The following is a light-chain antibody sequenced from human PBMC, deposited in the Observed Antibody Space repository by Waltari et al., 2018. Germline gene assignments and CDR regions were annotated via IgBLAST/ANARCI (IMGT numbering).Light chain of an antibody. CDR3: SSYTSSNTWV. CDR1: SSDIGSYNY. V-gene: IGLV2-14*01. J-gene: IGLJ3*02. CDR2: DVS. Sequence: QSALTQPASVSGSPGQSITISCTGSSSDIGSYNYVSWYQQHPDTAPKLIIYDVSERPSGVSNRFSASKSGDTASLTISGLQAEDEADYYCSSYTSSNTWVFGGGTKVTVL.